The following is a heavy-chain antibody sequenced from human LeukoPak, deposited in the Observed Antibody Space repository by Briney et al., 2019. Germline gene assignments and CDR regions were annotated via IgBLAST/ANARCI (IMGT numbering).Heavy chain of an antibody. D-gene: IGHD3-16*01. CDR3: AAAGRGSLDY. Sequence: GGSLRLSCVASGFIFNSYAMSWVRQAPGKGLEWVSRISSDGSSTNYADSVKGRFAISRDAAKNTLFLQINSLRAEDTAVYFCAAAGRGSLDYWGQGTLVTVSS. J-gene: IGHJ4*02. CDR2: ISSDGSST. CDR1: GFIFNSYA. V-gene: IGHV3-74*01.